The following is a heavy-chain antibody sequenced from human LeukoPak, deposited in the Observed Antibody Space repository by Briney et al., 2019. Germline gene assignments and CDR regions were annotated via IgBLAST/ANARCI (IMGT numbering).Heavy chain of an antibody. Sequence: SETLSLTCTVSGGSISSYYWTWIRQHAGKGLEWIGRFYSTGSTNYNPSLKSRVTMSVDTSKNQFSLRLSSVTAADTAVYYCARDQYSGSLDYWGQGTLVTVSS. V-gene: IGHV4-4*07. J-gene: IGHJ4*02. D-gene: IGHD1-26*01. CDR2: FYSTGST. CDR3: ARDQYSGSLDY. CDR1: GGSISSYY.